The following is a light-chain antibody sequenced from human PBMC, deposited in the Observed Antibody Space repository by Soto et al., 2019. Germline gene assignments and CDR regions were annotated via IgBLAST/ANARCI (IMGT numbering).Light chain of an antibody. J-gene: IGKJ5*01. CDR1: QSVTTY. Sequence: EIVLTQSPATLSLSPGERATLSCRASQSVTTYLAWYQHKPGQAPRLLIYDAGNRATSIPARFSGSGSGTDCTLTISSLEPEDFAVYYCQQRSNWPLSITFGQGTRLEIK. CDR3: QQRSNWPLSIT. V-gene: IGKV3-11*01. CDR2: DAG.